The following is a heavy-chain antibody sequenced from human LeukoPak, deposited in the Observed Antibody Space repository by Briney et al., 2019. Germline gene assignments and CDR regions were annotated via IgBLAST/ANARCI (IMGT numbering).Heavy chain of an antibody. D-gene: IGHD2/OR15-2a*01. CDR2: IHYSGST. V-gene: IGHV4-30-4*01. J-gene: IGHJ4*02. CDR1: GYSISSGDHY. Sequence: PSETLSLTCTVSGYSISSGDHYWIWIPPPPGKGLEWIGYIHYSGSTYYNPSLKSRVIISVDMTKNHFSMSLNSLTAADSAVYYCARAAADKNSWYYIDYWGQGTLVTVSS. CDR3: ARAAADKNSWYYIDY.